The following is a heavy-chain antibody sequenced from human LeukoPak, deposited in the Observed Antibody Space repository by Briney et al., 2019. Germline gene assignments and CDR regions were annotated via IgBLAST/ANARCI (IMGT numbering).Heavy chain of an antibody. V-gene: IGHV3-21*01. CDR3: ARVIIAWRGFDY. CDR2: ISSSSSYI. D-gene: IGHD3-10*01. J-gene: IGHJ4*02. CDR1: GFTFSSYS. Sequence: GGSLRLSCAASGFTFSSYSMNWVRQAPGKGLEWVSSISSSSSYIYYADSVKGRFTISRDNAKTSLYLQMSSLRAEDTALYYVARVIIAWRGFDYWGQGTLVTVSS.